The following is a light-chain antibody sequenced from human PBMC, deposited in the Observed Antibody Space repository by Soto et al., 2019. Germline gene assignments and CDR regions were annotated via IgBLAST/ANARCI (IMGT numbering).Light chain of an antibody. CDR3: MQGVQSPFT. V-gene: IGKV2-28*01. CDR1: QSLLFSNGYNY. Sequence: DIVMTQSPLSLPVTPGEPASISCRSSQSLLFSNGYNYLDWYLQKPGQSPQLLISLGSNRAPGVPDRFSGSGSGTDFTLKISRVEAEDVGVYYCMQGVQSPFTFGPGTKLYIK. CDR2: LGS. J-gene: IGKJ3*01.